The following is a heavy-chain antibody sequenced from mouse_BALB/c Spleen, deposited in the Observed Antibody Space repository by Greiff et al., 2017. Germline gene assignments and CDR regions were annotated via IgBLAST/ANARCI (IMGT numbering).Heavy chain of an antibody. V-gene: IGHV2-6-7*01. CDR1: GFSLTGYG. CDR2: IWGDGST. Sequence: VKLQQSGPGLVAPSQSLSITCTVSGFSLTGYGVNWVRQPPGKGLEWLGMIWGDGSTDYNSALKSRLSISKDNSKSQVFLKMNSLQTDDTARYYCARYGRNDYGPMDYWGQGTSVTVSS. D-gene: IGHD2-4*01. CDR3: ARYGRNDYGPMDY. J-gene: IGHJ4*01.